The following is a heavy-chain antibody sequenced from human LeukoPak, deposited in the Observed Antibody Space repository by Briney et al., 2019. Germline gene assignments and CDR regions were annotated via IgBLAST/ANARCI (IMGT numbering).Heavy chain of an antibody. CDR2: IYYTGST. D-gene: IGHD6-13*01. V-gene: IGHV4-59*08. CDR1: SGSISSYY. CDR3: ARHRIAAVVPFDP. Sequence: SETLSLTCTVSSGSISSYYWSWIRQPPGKGLEWIGYIYYTGSTNYNPSLKSRVTISVDTSKNQFSLNLSSVTAADTAVYYCARHRIAAVVPFDPWGQGIPVTVSS. J-gene: IGHJ5*02.